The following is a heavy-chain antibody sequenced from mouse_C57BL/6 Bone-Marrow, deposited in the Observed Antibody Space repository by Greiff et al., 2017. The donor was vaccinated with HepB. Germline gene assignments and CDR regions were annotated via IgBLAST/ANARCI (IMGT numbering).Heavy chain of an antibody. V-gene: IGHV1-64*01. J-gene: IGHJ4*01. CDR1: GYTFTSYW. CDR3: ARSGLLYSPTGYYYAMDY. Sequence: QVQLQQPGAELVKPGASVKLSCKASGYTFTSYWMHWVKQRPGQGLEWIGMIHPNSGSTNYNEKFKSKATLTVDKSSSTAYMQHSSLTSEDSAVYYCARSGLLYSPTGYYYAMDYWGQGTSVTVSS. CDR2: IHPNSGST. D-gene: IGHD2-12*01.